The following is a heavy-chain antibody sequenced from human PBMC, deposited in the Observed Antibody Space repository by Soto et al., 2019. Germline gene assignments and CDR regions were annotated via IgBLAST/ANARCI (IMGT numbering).Heavy chain of an antibody. CDR1: GFSLSTSGVA. Sequence: QITLKESGPMLERPTQTLTLTCTFSGFSLSTSGVAVAWIRQPPGEALEWLALIYWDDDRRYNSSLKSRLTITRDTPKDQVVLTMTNMDPMDTATYFCAHSQRGPRDFWGPGILVTVSS. V-gene: IGHV2-5*02. J-gene: IGHJ4*02. CDR2: IYWDDDR. D-gene: IGHD5-12*01. CDR3: AHSQRGPRDF.